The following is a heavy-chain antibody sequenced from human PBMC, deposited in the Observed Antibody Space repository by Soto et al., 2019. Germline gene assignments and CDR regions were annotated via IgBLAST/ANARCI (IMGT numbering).Heavy chain of an antibody. CDR3: ARGTYGDYDF. CDR1: GFTFSSYA. V-gene: IGHV3-23*01. Sequence: EVQLLESGGDLVQPGGSLRLSCAASGFTFSSYAMSWVRQAPGKGLEWVSALSAGGTSAYYTVSVEGRFTISRDNSKNIRYLLMTSLRSDDTDIYYCARGTYGDYDFWGQGTLVTVSS. CDR2: LSAGGTSA. D-gene: IGHD4-17*01. J-gene: IGHJ4*02.